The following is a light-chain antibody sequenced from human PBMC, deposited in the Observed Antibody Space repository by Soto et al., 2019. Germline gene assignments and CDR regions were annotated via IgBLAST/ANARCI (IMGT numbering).Light chain of an antibody. CDR2: GNF. V-gene: IGLV1-40*01. Sequence: QSVLTQPPSVSGAPGQRVTISCAGSGSNIGASYDVHWYQQLPGTAPKLLIYGNFNRPSGVPDRFSGSKSGTSASLAISGLQSEDEAEYYCAAWDDSLNGYVFGAVTKLTVL. J-gene: IGLJ1*01. CDR3: AAWDDSLNGYV. CDR1: GSNIGASYD.